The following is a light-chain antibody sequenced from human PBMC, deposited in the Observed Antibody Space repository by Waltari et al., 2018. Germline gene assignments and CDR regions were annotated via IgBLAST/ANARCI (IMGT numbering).Light chain of an antibody. CDR2: RDS. Sequence: QSVLTQPPSASGTTGQRVTMSCSGNSSNIGSNLVHWYQHPPGTAPKLLIYRDSPRPSGVPDRVSGSRSGNSASLAISGLRSDDEADYYCATWDVGLSAWMFGGGTKLTVL. V-gene: IGLV1-47*01. J-gene: IGLJ3*02. CDR3: ATWDVGLSAWM. CDR1: SSNIGSNL.